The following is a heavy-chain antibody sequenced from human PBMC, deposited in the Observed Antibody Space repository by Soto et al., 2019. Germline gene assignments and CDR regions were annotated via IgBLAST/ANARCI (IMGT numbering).Heavy chain of an antibody. CDR2: ISAYNGNT. Sequence: ASVKVSCKASGYTFTSYGISWVRQAPGQGLEWMGWISAYNGNTKYAQKLQGRVTMTTDTSTSTTYMELRSLRSDDTAVYYCARDAAIGMNDYWGQGTLVTVSS. CDR1: GYTFTSYG. J-gene: IGHJ4*02. D-gene: IGHD1-20*01. CDR3: ARDAAIGMNDY. V-gene: IGHV1-18*01.